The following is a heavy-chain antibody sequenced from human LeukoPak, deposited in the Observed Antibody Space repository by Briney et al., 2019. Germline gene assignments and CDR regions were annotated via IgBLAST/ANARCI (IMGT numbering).Heavy chain of an antibody. J-gene: IGHJ4*02. CDR1: GGSISSGGYS. Sequence: SETLSLTCAVSGGSISSGGYSWSWIRQPPGRGLEWIGYIYHSGSTYYNPSLKSRVTISVDRSKNQFSLKLSSVTAADTAVYYCARAPRDGGEGFDYWGQGTLVTVSS. V-gene: IGHV4-30-2*01. CDR3: ARAPRDGGEGFDY. CDR2: IYHSGST. D-gene: IGHD2-21*01.